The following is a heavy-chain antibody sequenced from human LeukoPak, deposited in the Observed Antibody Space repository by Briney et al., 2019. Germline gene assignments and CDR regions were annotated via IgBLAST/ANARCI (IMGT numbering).Heavy chain of an antibody. CDR2: ISSSSIYI. D-gene: IGHD4-17*01. Sequence: PGGSLRLSCAASGFTFSSYAMSWVRQAPGKGLEWVSSISSSSIYIYYADSVKGRFTISRDNAKNSLYLQMNSLRAEDTAVYYCARDRPSDDYGDYSTNFDYWGQGTLVTVSS. CDR1: GFTFSSYA. CDR3: ARDRPSDDYGDYSTNFDY. V-gene: IGHV3-21*01. J-gene: IGHJ4*02.